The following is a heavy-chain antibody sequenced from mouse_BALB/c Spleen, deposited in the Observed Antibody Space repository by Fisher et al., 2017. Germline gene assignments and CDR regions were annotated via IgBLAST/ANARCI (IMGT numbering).Heavy chain of an antibody. CDR3: ARDEAAAMDY. D-gene: IGHD3-2*02. Sequence: RFTISRDNAKNTLYLQMSSLKSEDTALYYCARDEAAAMDYWGQGTSVTVSS. J-gene: IGHJ4*01. V-gene: IGHV5-6-3*01.